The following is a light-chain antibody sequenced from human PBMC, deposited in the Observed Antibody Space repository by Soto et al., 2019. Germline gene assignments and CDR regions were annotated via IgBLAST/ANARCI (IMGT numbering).Light chain of an antibody. CDR3: CSYAGSSTYYV. Sequence: QSVLTQTASVSGSPGQSITISCTGTSSDVGSYNLVSWYQQHQGKAPKLMIYEVSKRTSGVSNRFSGSKSGNTASLTISGLQALVEADYYCCSYAGSSTYYVFGTGTKVTDL. J-gene: IGLJ1*01. V-gene: IGLV2-23*02. CDR1: SSDVGSYNL. CDR2: EVS.